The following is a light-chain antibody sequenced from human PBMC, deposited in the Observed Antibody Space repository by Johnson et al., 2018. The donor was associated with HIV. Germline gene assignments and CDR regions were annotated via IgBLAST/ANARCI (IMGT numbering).Light chain of an antibody. CDR3: GTWDSRLSIFV. CDR2: ENN. CDR1: SSNIGKNY. V-gene: IGLV1-51*02. J-gene: IGLJ1*01. Sequence: QSVLTQPPSVSAAPGQKVTISCSGSSSNIGKNYVSWYQQLPGTAPKLLIYENNKRPSGIPDRFSGSKSGPLATLDITGLQTGDEADYFCGTWDSRLSIFVFGTGTKITV.